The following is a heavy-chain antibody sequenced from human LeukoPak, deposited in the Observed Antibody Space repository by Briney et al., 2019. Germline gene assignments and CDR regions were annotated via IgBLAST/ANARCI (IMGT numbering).Heavy chain of an antibody. CDR3: AKVQPRYYYGSS. Sequence: PGGSLRLSCTASGFTFSSYGMHWVRQAPGKGLEWVAFIRYDGSNKYYADSVKGRFTISRDNSKNTLYLQINSLRAEDTAIYYCAKVQPRYYYGSSWGQGTLVTVSS. J-gene: IGHJ4*02. CDR1: GFTFSSYG. D-gene: IGHD3-10*01. CDR2: IRYDGSNK. V-gene: IGHV3-30*02.